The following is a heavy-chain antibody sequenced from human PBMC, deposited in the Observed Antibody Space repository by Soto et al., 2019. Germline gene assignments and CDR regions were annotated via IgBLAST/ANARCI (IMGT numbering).Heavy chain of an antibody. CDR1: GYTFSSYG. CDR2: ISAYTGKT. CDR3: ARHWRYVSGSDI. D-gene: IGHD1-26*01. V-gene: IGHV1-18*01. J-gene: IGHJ3*02. Sequence: QVQLVQSGAEVKKPGSSVKVSCKASGYTFSSYGINWVRQAPGQGLEWMGWISAYTGKTSYTQKVQGRVNMTTDTSTSTAYMDLRGLICDDPAEYYCARHWRYVSGSDIWFQGTMVLVSS.